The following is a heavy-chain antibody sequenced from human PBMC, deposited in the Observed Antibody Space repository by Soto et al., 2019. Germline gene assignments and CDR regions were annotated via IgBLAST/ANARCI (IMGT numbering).Heavy chain of an antibody. D-gene: IGHD3-3*01. J-gene: IGHJ5*02. CDR3: APCESGGYYPSNWFDP. Sequence: TSETLSLTCTVSGGSISSSSYYWGWIRQPPGKGLEWIGSIYYSGSTYYNPSLKSRVTISVDTSKNQFSLKLSSVTAADTAVYYCAPCESGGYYPSNWFDPWGQGTLVTVSS. CDR2: IYYSGST. V-gene: IGHV4-39*01. CDR1: GGSISSSSYY.